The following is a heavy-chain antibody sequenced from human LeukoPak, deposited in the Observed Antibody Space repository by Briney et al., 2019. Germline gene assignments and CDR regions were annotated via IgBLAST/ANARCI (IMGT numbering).Heavy chain of an antibody. J-gene: IGHJ2*01. V-gene: IGHV4-30-2*01. CDR2: IYHSGST. Sequence: SQTLSLTRAVSGGSISSGGYSWSWIRQPPGKGLEWIGYIYHSGSTYYNPSLKSRVTISVDRSKNQFSLKLSSVTAADTAVYYCARVRDYYDSSGYSSYWYFDLWGRGTLVTVSS. D-gene: IGHD3-22*01. CDR3: ARVRDYYDSSGYSSYWYFDL. CDR1: GGSISSGGYS.